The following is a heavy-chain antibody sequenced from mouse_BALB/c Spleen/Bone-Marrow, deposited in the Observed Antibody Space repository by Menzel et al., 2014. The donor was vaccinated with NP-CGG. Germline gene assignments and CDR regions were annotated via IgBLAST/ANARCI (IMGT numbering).Heavy chain of an antibody. CDR3: ARVYFDDYEAWFAY. CDR1: GFTFTDYY. CDR2: IRNKANGYTT. Sequence: EVHLVESGGGLVQPGGSLRLSGATSGFTFTDYYMSWVRQPPGKALEWLGFIRNKANGYTTEYSASVKGRFTISRDNSQSILFLQMNTLRTEDSAIYYCARVYFDDYEAWFAYWGQGTLVTVSA. J-gene: IGHJ3*01. V-gene: IGHV7-3*02. D-gene: IGHD2-13*01.